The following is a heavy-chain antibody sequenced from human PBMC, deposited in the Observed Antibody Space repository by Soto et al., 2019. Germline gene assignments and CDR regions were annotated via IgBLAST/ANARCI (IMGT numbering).Heavy chain of an antibody. CDR2: INHSGST. J-gene: IGHJ5*02. CDR1: GGSFSGYY. D-gene: IGHD3-10*01. V-gene: IGHV4-34*01. CDR3: ARERAVLLGFGEKNWFDP. Sequence: QVQLQQWGAGLLKPSETLSLTCAVYGGSFSGYYWGWIRQPPGKGLEWLVEINHSGSTNYNPSLKSRVTISVDTSKNHFSLKLSSVTAADTAVYYCARERAVLLGFGEKNWFDPWGQGTLVTVSS.